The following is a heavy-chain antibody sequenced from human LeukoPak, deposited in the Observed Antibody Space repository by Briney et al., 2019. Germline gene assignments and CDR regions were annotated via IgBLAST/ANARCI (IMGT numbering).Heavy chain of an antibody. J-gene: IGHJ4*02. V-gene: IGHV4-59*01. CDR2: IYYSGST. CDR1: GGYISSYY. D-gene: IGHD3-10*01. CDR3: ARGDYYGSGSYYPYY. Sequence: SETLSLTCTVSGGYISSYYWSWIRLPPGKGLEWIGYIYYSGSTNYNPSLKSRVTISVDTSKNQFSLKLSSVTAADTAVYYCARGDYYGSGSYYPYYWGQGTLVTVSS.